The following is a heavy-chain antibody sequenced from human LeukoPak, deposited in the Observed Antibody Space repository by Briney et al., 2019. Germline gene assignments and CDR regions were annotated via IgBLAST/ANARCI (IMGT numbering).Heavy chain of an antibody. Sequence: GGSLRLSCAASGFTFSSYAMHWVRQAPGKGLEWVAFIRYDGSNKYYTDSVKGRVTISRDNSKNTLYLQMNSLRAEDTAVYYCAKGRGWEASYYYYYMDVWGKGTTVTISS. CDR1: GFTFSSYA. CDR3: AKGRGWEASYYYYYMDV. CDR2: IRYDGSNK. J-gene: IGHJ6*03. D-gene: IGHD1-26*01. V-gene: IGHV3-30*02.